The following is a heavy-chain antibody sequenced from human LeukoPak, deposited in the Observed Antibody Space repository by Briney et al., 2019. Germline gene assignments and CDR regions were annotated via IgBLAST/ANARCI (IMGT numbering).Heavy chain of an antibody. D-gene: IGHD3-9*01. CDR3: ARDEDKYFDWLLSAFDI. Sequence: GGSLRLSCAASGFTFSSYSMNWVRQAPGKGLEWVSSISSSSSYIYYADSVKGRFTISRDNAKNSLYLQMNSLRAEDTAVYYCARDEDKYFDWLLSAFDIWGRGTMVTVSS. J-gene: IGHJ3*02. CDR1: GFTFSSYS. CDR2: ISSSSSYI. V-gene: IGHV3-21*01.